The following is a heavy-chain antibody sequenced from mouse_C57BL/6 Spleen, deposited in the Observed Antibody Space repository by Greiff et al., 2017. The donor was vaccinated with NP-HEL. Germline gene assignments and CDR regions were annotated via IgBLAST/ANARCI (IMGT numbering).Heavy chain of an antibody. CDR3: ARKSNPYAMDY. CDR2: IYPGDGDT. D-gene: IGHD2-5*01. CDR1: GYAFSSYW. J-gene: IGHJ4*01. Sequence: VQLQQSGAELVKPGASVKISCKASGYAFSSYWMNWVKQRPGKGLEWIGQIYPGDGDTNYNGKFKGKATLTADKSSSTAYLQLSSLTSEDSAFYFCARKSNPYAMDYWGQGTSVTVSS. V-gene: IGHV1-80*01.